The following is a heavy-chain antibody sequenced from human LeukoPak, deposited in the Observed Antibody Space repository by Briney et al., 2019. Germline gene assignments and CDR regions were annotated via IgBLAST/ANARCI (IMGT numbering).Heavy chain of an antibody. J-gene: IGHJ4*02. CDR2: INPNSGGT. V-gene: IGHV1-2*06. D-gene: IGHD5-12*01. CDR1: GYTFTGYY. Sequence: ASVKVSCKASGYTFTGYYMHWVRQAPGQGVEWMGRINPNSGGTNYAQKFQGRVTMTRDTSISTAYMELSRLRSDDTAVYYCARGNIVATIPFDYWGQGTLVTVSS. CDR3: ARGNIVATIPFDY.